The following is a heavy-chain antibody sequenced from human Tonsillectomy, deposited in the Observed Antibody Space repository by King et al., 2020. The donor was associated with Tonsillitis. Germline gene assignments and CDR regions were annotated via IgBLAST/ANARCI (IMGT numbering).Heavy chain of an antibody. V-gene: IGHV4-59*01. D-gene: IGHD3-3*01. J-gene: IGHJ6*03. CDR1: GGSISSSY. CDR2: IYYSGST. CDR3: ARVTIFGVASPPYYYYYMDV. Sequence: VQLQESGPGLVKPSETLSLTCAVSGGSISSSYWSWIRQPPGKGLEWIGYIYYSGSTNYNPSLKSRVTISVDTSKNQFSLKLSSVTAADTAVYYCARVTIFGVASPPYYYYYMDVWGKGTTVTVSS.